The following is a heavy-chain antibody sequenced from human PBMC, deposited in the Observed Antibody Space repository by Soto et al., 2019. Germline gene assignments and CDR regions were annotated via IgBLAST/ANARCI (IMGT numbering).Heavy chain of an antibody. J-gene: IGHJ6*02. CDR2: VYYSGAT. V-gene: IGHV4-59*01. D-gene: IGHD3-16*01. CDR3: ARAMGDWGTYYYYYGMDV. CDR1: GDSMTNNY. Sequence: SETLSLTCTVSGDSMTNNYWGWIRQPPGKGLEWIGYVYYSGATNYNPSLKSRVSMSPDPSRNQFSLKLTSVTAADTAVSYCARAMGDWGTYYYYYGMDVWGQGTMVTVSS.